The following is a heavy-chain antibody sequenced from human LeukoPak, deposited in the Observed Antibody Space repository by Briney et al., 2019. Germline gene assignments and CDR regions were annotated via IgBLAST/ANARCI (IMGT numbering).Heavy chain of an antibody. CDR3: AREGDGDYFDY. CDR2: IWYDGSNK. J-gene: IGHJ4*02. V-gene: IGHV3-33*01. Sequence: GRSLRLSCAASGFTFSSYGMHWVRQAPGKGLEWVAVIWYDGSNKYYADSVKGRFTVSRDNSKNTLYLQMNSLRAEDTAVYYCAREGDGDYFDYWGQGTLVTVSS. CDR1: GFTFSSYG. D-gene: IGHD4-17*01.